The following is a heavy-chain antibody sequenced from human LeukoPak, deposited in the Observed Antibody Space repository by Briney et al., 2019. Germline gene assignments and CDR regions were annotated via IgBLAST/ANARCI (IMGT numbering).Heavy chain of an antibody. Sequence: ASVKVSCKASGYTFTGYYMHWVRQAPGQGLEWMGWLDPNSGDTKYAQKFQGRVTMTRDTSISTAYMELSRLTYDDTAVYYCARMAHGSYYWGQGTLVTVSS. D-gene: IGHD1-26*01. V-gene: IGHV1-2*02. J-gene: IGHJ4*02. CDR3: ARMAHGSYY. CDR1: GYTFTGYY. CDR2: LDPNSGDT.